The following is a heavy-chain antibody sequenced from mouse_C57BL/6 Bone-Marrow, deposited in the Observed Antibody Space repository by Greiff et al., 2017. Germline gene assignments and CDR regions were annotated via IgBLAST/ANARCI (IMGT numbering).Heavy chain of an antibody. CDR2: IYPGSGNT. Sequence: VQLQQSGAELVRPGASVKLSCKASGYTFTDYYINWVKQRPGQGLEWIARIYPGSGNTYYNEKFKGKATLTAEKSSSTAYMQLSSLTSEDSAVYFCARARIYYYGSSYGYFDVWGTGTTVTVSS. J-gene: IGHJ1*03. CDR1: GYTFTDYY. V-gene: IGHV1-76*01. CDR3: ARARIYYYGSSYGYFDV. D-gene: IGHD1-1*01.